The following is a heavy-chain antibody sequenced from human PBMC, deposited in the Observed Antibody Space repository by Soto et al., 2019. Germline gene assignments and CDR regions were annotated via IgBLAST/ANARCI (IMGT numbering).Heavy chain of an antibody. CDR2: ISGSGGST. J-gene: IGHJ4*02. D-gene: IGHD3-22*01. CDR1: GFTFSSYA. V-gene: IGHV3-23*01. Sequence: GSLRLSCAASGFTFSSYAMSWVRQAPGKGLEWVSAISGSGGSTYYADSVKGRFTISRDNSKNTLYLQMNSLRAEDTAVYYCAKDELPYYYDSSGYWGYFDYWGQGTLVTVSS. CDR3: AKDELPYYYDSSGYWGYFDY.